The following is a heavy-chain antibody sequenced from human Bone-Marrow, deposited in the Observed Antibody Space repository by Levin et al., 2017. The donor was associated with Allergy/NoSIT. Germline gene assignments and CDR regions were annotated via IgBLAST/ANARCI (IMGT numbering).Heavy chain of an antibody. V-gene: IGHV1-69*01. Sequence: KISCRASGGTFKSYAINWVRQAPGQGLEWMGGIIPMLGTANYAQNFQGRVTITADDFTITVYMELRSLRSEDTAMYYCSYVMLTESYYYGMDVWGQGTTVTVSS. CDR2: IIPMLGTA. CDR3: SYVMLTESYYYGMDV. CDR1: GGTFKSYA. J-gene: IGHJ6*02. D-gene: IGHD3-9*01.